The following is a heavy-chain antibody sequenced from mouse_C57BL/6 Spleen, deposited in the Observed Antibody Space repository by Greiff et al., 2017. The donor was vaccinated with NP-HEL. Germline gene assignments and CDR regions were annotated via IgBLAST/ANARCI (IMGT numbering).Heavy chain of an antibody. CDR3: ARDDTTVVASYYYAMDY. D-gene: IGHD1-1*01. J-gene: IGHJ4*01. CDR1: GYAFSSYW. V-gene: IGHV1-80*01. Sequence: VKLMESGAELVKPGASVKISCKASGYAFSSYWMNWVKQRPGKGLEWIGQIYPGDGDTNYNGKFKGKATLTADKSSSTAYMQLSSLTSEDSAVYFCARDDTTVVASYYYAMDYWGQGTSVTVSS. CDR2: IYPGDGDT.